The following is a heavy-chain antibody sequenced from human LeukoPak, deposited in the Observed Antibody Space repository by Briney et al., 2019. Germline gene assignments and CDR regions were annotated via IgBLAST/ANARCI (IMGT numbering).Heavy chain of an antibody. V-gene: IGHV1-69*13. CDR1: GGTFSSYA. CDR2: IIPIFGTA. J-gene: IGHJ4*02. CDR3: ARERPPGDSSNWFLEGYFDI. Sequence: VKVSCKASGGTFSSYAITWVRQAPGQGLEWMGRIIPIFGTANYAQKFQGRVTITTDESTSTAYMELSTLRSDDTAVYYCARERPPGDSSNWFLEGYFDIWGQGALVTVSS. D-gene: IGHD6-13*01.